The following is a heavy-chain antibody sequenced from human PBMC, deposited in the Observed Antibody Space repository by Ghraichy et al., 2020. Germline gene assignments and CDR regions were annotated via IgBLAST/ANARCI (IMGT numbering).Heavy chain of an antibody. CDR3: ARHPGYCFSTSCWGYYTMDV. J-gene: IGHJ6*02. Sequence: SQTLSLTCNVSGGSISTSSYYWGWIRQPPGKGLEWIGNINHTGNTYYYPSLKSRVTISVDTSKNQFSLQMTSVTAADTAVYYCARHPGYCFSTSCWGYYTMDVWGQGTTVTVSS. CDR1: GGSISTSSYY. V-gene: IGHV4-39*01. D-gene: IGHD2-2*01. CDR2: INHTGNT.